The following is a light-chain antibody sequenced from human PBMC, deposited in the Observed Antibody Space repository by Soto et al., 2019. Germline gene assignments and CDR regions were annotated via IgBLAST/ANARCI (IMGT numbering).Light chain of an antibody. CDR2: DVS. CDR1: SSDVGAYNF. CDR3: SSYPSSSTHV. J-gene: IGLJ1*01. V-gene: IGLV2-14*03. Sequence: QSALTQPASVSGSPGQSITISCTGTSSDVGAYNFVSWYQQHPGKVPKLMIFDVSSRPSGVSERFSGSKSGNTASLTISGLQAEDEGDYDCSSYPSSSTHVFGSGTKLTVL.